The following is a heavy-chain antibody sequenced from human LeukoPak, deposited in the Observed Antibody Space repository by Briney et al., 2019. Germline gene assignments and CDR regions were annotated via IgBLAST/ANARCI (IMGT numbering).Heavy chain of an antibody. CDR3: ARWFVRDSSGYYYGKGYYFDY. CDR2: ISGYNGNT. V-gene: IGHV1-18*01. Sequence: GASVKVSCKASGYTFTTYNINWVRQAPGQGLEWMGWISGYNGNTNYAQKLQGRVTMTTDTSTSTAYMELRSLKSDDTAVYYCARWFVRDSSGYYYGKGYYFDYWGQGTLVTVSS. CDR1: GYTFTTYN. J-gene: IGHJ4*02. D-gene: IGHD3-22*01.